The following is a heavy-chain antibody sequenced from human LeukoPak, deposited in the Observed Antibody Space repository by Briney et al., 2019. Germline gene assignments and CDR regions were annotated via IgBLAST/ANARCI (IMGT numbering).Heavy chain of an antibody. J-gene: IGHJ6*02. CDR3: ARARKVGVRGGSLGMDV. Sequence: SVKVSCKASGGTFSSYAISWVRQAPGQGLGWMGGIIPIFGTANYAQKFQGRVTITADESTSTAYMELSSLRSEDTAVYYCARARKVGVRGGSLGMDVWGQGTTVTVSS. CDR1: GGTFSSYA. D-gene: IGHD3-10*01. V-gene: IGHV1-69*13. CDR2: IIPIFGTA.